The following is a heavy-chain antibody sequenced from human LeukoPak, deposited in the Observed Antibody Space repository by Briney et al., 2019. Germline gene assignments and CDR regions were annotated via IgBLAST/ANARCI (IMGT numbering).Heavy chain of an antibody. Sequence: ASVKVSCKVSGYXLTELSIHWVRQAPGKGLEWMGGFDPEDGETIYAQKFQGRVTMTEDTSTDTAYMELSSLRSEDTALYYCATVPAAGPYYFDYWGQGTLVTVSS. CDR2: FDPEDGET. CDR3: ATVPAAGPYYFDY. CDR1: GYXLTELS. D-gene: IGHD6-13*01. V-gene: IGHV1-24*01. J-gene: IGHJ4*02.